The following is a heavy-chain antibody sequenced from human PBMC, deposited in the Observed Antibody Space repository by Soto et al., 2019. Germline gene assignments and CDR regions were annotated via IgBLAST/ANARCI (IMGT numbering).Heavy chain of an antibody. CDR3: ARGYYDILTGYPQGPPTFDY. V-gene: IGHV1-18*01. J-gene: IGHJ4*02. Sequence: ASVKVSCKASGYTFTSYGISWVRQAPGQGLEWMGWISAYNGNTNYAQKLQGRVTMTTDTSTSTAYMELRSLRSDDTAVYYCARGYYDILTGYPQGPPTFDYWGQGTLVTVSS. D-gene: IGHD3-9*01. CDR2: ISAYNGNT. CDR1: GYTFTSYG.